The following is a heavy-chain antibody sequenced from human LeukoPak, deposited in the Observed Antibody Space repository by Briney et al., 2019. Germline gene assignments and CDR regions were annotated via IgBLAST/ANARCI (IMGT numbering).Heavy chain of an antibody. D-gene: IGHD4-17*01. CDR3: ARTYGDWEGWFDP. J-gene: IGHJ5*02. CDR1: GFTFSSYS. Sequence: GGSLSLSCAASGFTFSSYSMNWVRQAPGKGLEWVSSISSSSSYIYYADSVKGRFTISRDNAKNSLYLQMNSLRAEDTAVYYCARTYGDWEGWFDPWGQGTLVTVSS. CDR2: ISSSSSYI. V-gene: IGHV3-21*01.